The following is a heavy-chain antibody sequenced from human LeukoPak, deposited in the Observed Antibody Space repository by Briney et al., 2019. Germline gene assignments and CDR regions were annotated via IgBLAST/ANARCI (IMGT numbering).Heavy chain of an antibody. CDR1: GFTVSSNY. V-gene: IGHV3-53*01. J-gene: IGHJ4*02. Sequence: GGSLRLPCAASGFTVSSNYMSWVRQAPGKGLEWVSVIYSGGSTYYADSVKGRFTISRDNSKNTLYLQMNSLRADDTAVYYCAMAGYTDGPFDFDYWGQGTLVTVSS. D-gene: IGHD5-18*01. CDR3: AMAGYTDGPFDFDY. CDR2: IYSGGST.